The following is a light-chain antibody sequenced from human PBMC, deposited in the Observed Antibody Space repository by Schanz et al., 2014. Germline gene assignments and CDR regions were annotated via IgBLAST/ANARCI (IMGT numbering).Light chain of an antibody. V-gene: IGLV2-11*01. CDR1: SSDVGGTNY. CDR2: DVS. Sequence: QSALTQPASVSGSPGQSITLSCTGTSSDVGGTNYVSWYQQHPGKVPKLMIYDVSNRPSGVPDRFSGSKSGNTASLTISGLQAEDEADYYCCSYAGSYTWVFGGGTKLTVL. J-gene: IGLJ3*02. CDR3: CSYAGSYTWV.